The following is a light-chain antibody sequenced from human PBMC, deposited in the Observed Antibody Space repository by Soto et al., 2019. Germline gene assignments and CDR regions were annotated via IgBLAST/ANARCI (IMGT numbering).Light chain of an antibody. CDR2: FVS. CDR3: MQALQTPIT. Sequence: DIVMTQSPLSLPVTPGEPASISCRSSQSLLHINGYTYLDWYMQKPGQSPQFLIYFVSHRDSGVPDRFSGSGSRTNFTLTISRVEAEDVGVYYCMQALQTPITFGQGTRLEIK. J-gene: IGKJ5*01. V-gene: IGKV2-28*01. CDR1: QSLLHINGYTY.